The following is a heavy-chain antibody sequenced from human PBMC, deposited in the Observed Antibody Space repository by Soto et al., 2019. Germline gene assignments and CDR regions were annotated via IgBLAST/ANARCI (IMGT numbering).Heavy chain of an antibody. V-gene: IGHV1-69*01. D-gene: IGHD2-21*02. CDR2: IVPVFGTP. Sequence: QVQLVQSGAEVKKPGSSVTVSCKASGASFYSYTINWVRQAPGQGLEWMGGIVPVFGTPTYSQKFQGRVTITADEPTSTAYMVLSSLRSEDTAVYYCARDRWVTAIMPGASGDWGQGTLVTVSS. CDR1: GASFYSYT. CDR3: ARDRWVTAIMPGASGD. J-gene: IGHJ4*02.